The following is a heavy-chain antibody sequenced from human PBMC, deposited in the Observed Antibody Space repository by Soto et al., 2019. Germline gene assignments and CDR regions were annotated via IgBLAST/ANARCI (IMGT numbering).Heavy chain of an antibody. D-gene: IGHD6-6*01. CDR3: ARDSEYSSPSSMDV. V-gene: IGHV3-21*01. CDR1: GLHFSSYS. J-gene: IGHJ6*03. Sequence: GGSLRVSCAAAGLHFSSYSMNWVRQAPGKGLEWVSSISSSSSYIYYADSVKGRFTISRDNAKNSLYLQMNSLRAEDTAVYYCARDSEYSSPSSMDVWGKGTTVTVPS. CDR2: ISSSSSYI.